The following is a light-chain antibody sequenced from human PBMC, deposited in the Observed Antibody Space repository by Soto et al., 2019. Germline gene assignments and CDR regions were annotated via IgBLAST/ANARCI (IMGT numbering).Light chain of an antibody. CDR3: QQYNSYSGT. J-gene: IGKJ1*01. CDR2: KAS. CDR1: QSISSW. V-gene: IGKV1-5*03. Sequence: DIQTTQSPSTLSASVGDRVTITCLASQSISSWLAWYQQKPGKAPKLLIYKASSLESGVPSRFSGSGSGTEFTLTISSLQPDDFATYYCQQYNSYSGTFGQGTKVDI.